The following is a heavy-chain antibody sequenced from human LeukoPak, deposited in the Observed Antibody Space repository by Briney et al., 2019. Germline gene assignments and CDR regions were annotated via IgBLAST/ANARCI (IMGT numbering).Heavy chain of an antibody. J-gene: IGHJ4*02. Sequence: GGSLRLSCAASRFTFSSYAMSWVRQAPGKGLEWVSAISGSGGSTYYADSVKGRFTISRDNSKNTLYLQMNSLRAEDTAVYYCAKARYYDILTGYLYYFDYWGQGTLVTVSS. CDR2: ISGSGGST. D-gene: IGHD3-9*01. V-gene: IGHV3-23*01. CDR3: AKARYYDILTGYLYYFDY. CDR1: RFTFSSYA.